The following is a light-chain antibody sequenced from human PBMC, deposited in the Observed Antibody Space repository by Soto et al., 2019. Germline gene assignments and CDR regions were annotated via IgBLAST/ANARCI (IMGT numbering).Light chain of an antibody. V-gene: IGKV3-20*01. J-gene: IGKJ1*01. CDR1: QTVNGNS. CDR3: QQCGSLPGT. CDR2: DTP. Sequence: ETVLTQSPGTLSLSPGERATLSCRASQTVNGNSLGWYQQKPGQAPRLLIYDTPSRAPGIPDRFSGSGSGTDFTLTISRLEPEDFAVYYCQQCGSLPGTFGQGTRVDIK.